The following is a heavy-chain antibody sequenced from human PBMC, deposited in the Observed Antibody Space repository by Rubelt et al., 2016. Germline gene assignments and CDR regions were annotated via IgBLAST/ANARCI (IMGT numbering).Heavy chain of an antibody. CDR2: INHSGST. J-gene: IGHJ2*01. V-gene: IGHV4-39*07. CDR1: GGSISSSSYY. D-gene: IGHD6-13*01. CDR3: ARDPNSSSWHSLGYVDL. Sequence: QLQLQESGPGLVKPSETLSLTCTVSGGSISSSSYYWGWIRQPPGKGLEWIGEINHSGSTNYNPSLKGRVPISVDTSKNQFSLKLSSVTAADTAVYYCARDPNSSSWHSLGYVDLWGRGTLVTVSS.